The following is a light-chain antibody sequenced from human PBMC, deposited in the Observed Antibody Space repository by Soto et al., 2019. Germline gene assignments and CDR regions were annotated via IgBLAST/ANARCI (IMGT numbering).Light chain of an antibody. CDR3: SSYASPNPPV. CDR1: SSDIGACNC. CDR2: DVT. Sequence: QSALTQPASVSGSPGQSITISCTGTSSDIGACNCVSWYQQHPGKAPKLMIYDVTDRPSGVSNRFSGSKSGNTASLTISGLQAEDEADYYCSSYASPNPPVFGGATQLTVL. J-gene: IGLJ7*01. V-gene: IGLV2-14*03.